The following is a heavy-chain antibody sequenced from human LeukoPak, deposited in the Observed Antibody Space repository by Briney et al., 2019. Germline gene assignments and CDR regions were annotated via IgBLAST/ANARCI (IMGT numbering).Heavy chain of an antibody. Sequence: GRSLRLSCAASGFTFSSYGMHWVRQAPGKGLEWVAVIWYDGSNKYYADSVKGRFTISRDNSKNTLYLQMNSLRAEDTAGYYCARGTVTIVGEDWFDPWGQGTLVTVSS. D-gene: IGHD4-17*01. CDR3: ARGTVTIVGEDWFDP. CDR1: GFTFSSYG. CDR2: IWYDGSNK. V-gene: IGHV3-33*01. J-gene: IGHJ5*02.